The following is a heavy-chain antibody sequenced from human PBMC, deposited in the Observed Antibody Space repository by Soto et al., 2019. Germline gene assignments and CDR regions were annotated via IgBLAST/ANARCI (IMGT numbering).Heavy chain of an antibody. CDR1: GGSISSGSYY. Sequence: SETLSLTCYVSGGSISSGSYYWGWIRQPPGKGLEWIASISYSGNTYYNPSLKSRVTISVDMSKNQFSLRLRSVTAADTAVYYCARDSRYCTRTSCSPLDAFDIWGQGTMVTV. CDR2: ISYSGNT. CDR3: ARDSRYCTRTSCSPLDAFDI. V-gene: IGHV4-39*07. D-gene: IGHD2-2*01. J-gene: IGHJ3*02.